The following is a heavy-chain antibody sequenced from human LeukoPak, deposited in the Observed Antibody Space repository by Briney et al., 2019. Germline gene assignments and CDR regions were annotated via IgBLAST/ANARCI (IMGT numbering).Heavy chain of an antibody. D-gene: IGHD4-17*01. CDR2: INHSGST. CDR3: ARVLYIYYCDYRRWFDP. J-gene: IGHJ5*02. Sequence: PSETLSLTCAVYGGSFSGYYWSWIRQPPGKGLEWIGEINHSGSTNYNPSLKSRVTISVDTSKNQFSLKLSSVTAADTAVYYCARVLYIYYCDYRRWFDPWGQGTLVTVSS. V-gene: IGHV4-34*01. CDR1: GGSFSGYY.